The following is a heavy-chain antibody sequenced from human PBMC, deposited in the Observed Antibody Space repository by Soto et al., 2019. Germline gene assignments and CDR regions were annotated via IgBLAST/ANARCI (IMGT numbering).Heavy chain of an antibody. CDR3: ARRITMLRVVNPRISFFQH. J-gene: IGHJ1*01. CDR2: INHGGST. CDR1: GGSFSGYY. D-gene: IGHD3-22*01. V-gene: IGHV4-34*01. Sequence: PSETLSLTCAVYGGSFSGYYWSWIRQPPGKGLEWIGEINHGGSTNYNPSLKSRVTISVDTSKNQFSLKLNSVTAADTAVYYCARRITMLRVVNPRISFFQHWGQGTLVTVSS.